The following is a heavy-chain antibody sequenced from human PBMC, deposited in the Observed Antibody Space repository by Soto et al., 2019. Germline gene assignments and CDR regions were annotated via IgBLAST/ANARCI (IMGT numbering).Heavy chain of an antibody. D-gene: IGHD5-12*01. Sequence: ASVKVSCKTSGYTVTDSSMHWVRQAPGQGLEWMGWINLNSGDTNYAEKFRGRVTMTRDTSIITAYMELTRLKSDDTAVYYCARDLGGYDLYGPDTWGQGTLVTVSS. CDR1: GYTVTDSS. CDR3: ARDLGGYDLYGPDT. J-gene: IGHJ5*02. CDR2: INLNSGDT. V-gene: IGHV1-2*02.